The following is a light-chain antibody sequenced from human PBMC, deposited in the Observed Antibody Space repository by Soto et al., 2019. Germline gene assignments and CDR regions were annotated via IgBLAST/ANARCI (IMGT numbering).Light chain of an antibody. CDR1: QSVSSN. CDR2: GAS. CDR3: QQHNNWPIT. V-gene: IGKV3-15*01. J-gene: IGKJ5*01. Sequence: EIVVTQSPATLSVSPGEKATLSCRASQSVSSNLAWYQQKPGQAPRLLIYGASTRATGIPARFSGSGSGTEFTLTISSLQSEYFAVYYCQQHNNWPITFGQGPRLEIK.